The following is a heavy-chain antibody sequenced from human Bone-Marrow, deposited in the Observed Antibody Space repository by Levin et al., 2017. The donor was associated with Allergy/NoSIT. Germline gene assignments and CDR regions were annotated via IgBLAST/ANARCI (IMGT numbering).Heavy chain of an antibody. V-gene: IGHV4-4*02. CDR3: ARELDYDFWSGSGHAFDI. D-gene: IGHD3-3*01. CDR1: GGSISSSNW. J-gene: IGHJ3*02. CDR2: IYHSGST. Sequence: SETLSLTCAVSGGSISSSNWWSWVRQPPGKGLEWTGEIYHSGSTNYNPSLKSRVTISVDKSKNQFSLKLSSVTAADTAVYYCARELDYDFWSGSGHAFDIWGQGTMVTVSS.